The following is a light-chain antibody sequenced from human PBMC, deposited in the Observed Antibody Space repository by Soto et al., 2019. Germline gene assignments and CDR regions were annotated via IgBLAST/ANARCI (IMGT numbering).Light chain of an antibody. CDR3: QQYNNWPPFT. V-gene: IGKV3-15*01. J-gene: IGKJ3*01. CDR2: GAS. CDR1: QSVSSN. Sequence: EIVMTQSPATLPVSPGERATLSCRASQSVSSNLAWYQQKPGQAPRLLIYGASTRATGSPARFSGSGSGTEFTLTISSLQSEDFAVYYCQQYNNWPPFTFGPGTKVDIK.